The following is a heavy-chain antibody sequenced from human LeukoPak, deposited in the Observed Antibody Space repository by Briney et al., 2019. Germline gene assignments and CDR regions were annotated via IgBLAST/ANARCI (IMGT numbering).Heavy chain of an antibody. CDR1: GGTFSSYA. CDR2: INPNSGDT. V-gene: IGHV1-2*02. D-gene: IGHD2-2*01. Sequence: ASVKVSCKASGGTFSSYAISWVRQAPGQGLDWMGWINPNSGDTKYAQKFQGRVTMTRDTSITTAYMELSRLRSDDTAVYYCARDARHCTSSSCYSFYLDSWGQGTLVTISS. J-gene: IGHJ4*02. CDR3: ARDARHCTSSSCYSFYLDS.